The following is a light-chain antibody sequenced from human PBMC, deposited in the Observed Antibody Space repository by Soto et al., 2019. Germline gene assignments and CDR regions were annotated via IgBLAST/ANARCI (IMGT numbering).Light chain of an antibody. CDR1: QGISNY. CDR3: QKYGSAPHT. Sequence: DIQMTQSPSSLSASVGDRVTITCRASQGISNYLAWFQQKSGKVPKLLISAASTLQSGVPYRFSGSGSETDFTLTISSLQPEDVATYYCQKYGSAPHTFGQVTKLEIK. J-gene: IGKJ2*01. V-gene: IGKV1-27*01. CDR2: AAS.